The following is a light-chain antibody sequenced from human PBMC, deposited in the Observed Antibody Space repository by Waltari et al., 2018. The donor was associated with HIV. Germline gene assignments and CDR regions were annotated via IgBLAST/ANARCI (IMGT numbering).Light chain of an antibody. V-gene: IGLV3-25*03. Sequence: SYELTQPPSVSGSPGQTARITCSGDALPHQYSYWYQQKRGQAPVLVIYRDSGRPSGIPERCSGSSSGTTVTLTISGVQAEDEADYYCQSADSSGTYRVFGGGTKLTVL. CDR3: QSADSSGTYRV. J-gene: IGLJ3*02. CDR2: RDS. CDR1: ALPHQY.